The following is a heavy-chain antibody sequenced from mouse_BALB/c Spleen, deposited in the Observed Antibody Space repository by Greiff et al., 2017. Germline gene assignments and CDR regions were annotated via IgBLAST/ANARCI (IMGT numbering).Heavy chain of an antibody. CDR1: GYSITSDYA. D-gene: IGHD1-1*02. CDR2: ISYSGST. Sequence: EVKLQESGPGLVKPSQSLSLTCTVTGYSITSDYAWNWIRQFPGNKLEWMGYISYSGSTSYNPSLKSRISITRDTSKNQFFLQLNSVTTEDTATYYCARYGYWYFDVWGAGTTVTVSS. V-gene: IGHV3-2*02. CDR3: ARYGYWYFDV. J-gene: IGHJ1*01.